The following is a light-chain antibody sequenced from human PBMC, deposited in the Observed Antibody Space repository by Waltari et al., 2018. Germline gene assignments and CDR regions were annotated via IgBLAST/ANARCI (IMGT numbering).Light chain of an antibody. CDR2: DAS. Sequence: EIVLTHSPAPLSLSPGQRAALSCRASQDVNDYLAWYQQKPGQPPRLRIYDASKRATGIPARFSGSGSGTDFTLTISTLEPEDFGVYYCQQRYAFGGGTKVEI. CDR3: QQRYA. V-gene: IGKV3-11*01. J-gene: IGKJ4*01. CDR1: QDVNDY.